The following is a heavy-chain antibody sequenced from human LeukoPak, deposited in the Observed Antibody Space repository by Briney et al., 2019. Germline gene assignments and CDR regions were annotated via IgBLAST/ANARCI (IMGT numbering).Heavy chain of an antibody. CDR2: INHSGST. Sequence: SETLSLTCAVYGGSFSGYYWSWIRQPPGKGLEWIGEINHSGSTNYNPSLKSRVTISVGTSKNQFSLKLSSVTAADTAVYYCARLIRYFDWLPFDYWGQGTLVTVSS. CDR1: GGSFSGYY. V-gene: IGHV4-34*01. D-gene: IGHD3-9*01. CDR3: ARLIRYFDWLPFDY. J-gene: IGHJ4*02.